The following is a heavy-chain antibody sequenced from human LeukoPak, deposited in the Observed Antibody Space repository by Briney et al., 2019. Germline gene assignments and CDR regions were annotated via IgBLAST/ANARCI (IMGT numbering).Heavy chain of an antibody. J-gene: IGHJ4*02. V-gene: IGHV1-69*05. CDR1: GGTFSSYA. D-gene: IGHD3-22*01. CDR2: IIPIFGTA. Sequence: ASVKVSCXASGGTFSSYAISWVRQAPGQGLEWMGRIIPIFGTANSAQKFQGRDTITTDESPSTAYMELSSLRPEDTAVYYCARDDSSGYPEYWAQGPLVPVSS. CDR3: ARDDSSGYPEY.